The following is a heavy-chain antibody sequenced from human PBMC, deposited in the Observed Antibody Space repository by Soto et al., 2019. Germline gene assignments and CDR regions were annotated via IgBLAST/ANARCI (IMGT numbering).Heavy chain of an antibody. Sequence: GGSLRLSCAASGFTFDDYAMHWVRQAPGKGLEWVCGISWNSGSIGYADSVKGRFTISRDNAKNSLYLQMNRLRAEDTALYYCAKDSSRGWSGPLYYYYGMDVWGQVTTVTVSS. J-gene: IGHJ6*02. CDR3: AKDSSRGWSGPLYYYYGMDV. CDR1: GFTFDDYA. D-gene: IGHD6-19*01. CDR2: ISWNSGSI. V-gene: IGHV3-9*01.